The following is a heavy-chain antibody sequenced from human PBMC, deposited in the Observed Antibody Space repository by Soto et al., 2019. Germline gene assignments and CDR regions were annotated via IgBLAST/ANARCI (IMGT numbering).Heavy chain of an antibody. V-gene: IGHV4-59*01. D-gene: IGHD3-16*01. CDR1: GGSIGSYY. CDR3: ARGLYTLLNY. Sequence: QVQLQESGPGLVKPSETLSLTCTVSGGSIGSYYWSWIRQPPGKGLEWIGYMFYSGSTNCNPSLNSRVTISVDTSKNQFSLNLSSVTAADTAVYYCARGLYTLLNYWGQGTLVTVSS. CDR2: MFYSGST. J-gene: IGHJ4*02.